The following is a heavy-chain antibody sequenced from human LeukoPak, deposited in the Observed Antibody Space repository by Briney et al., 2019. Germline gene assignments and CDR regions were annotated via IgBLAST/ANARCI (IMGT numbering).Heavy chain of an antibody. D-gene: IGHD5-12*01. Sequence: GRSLRLSCAASGFTFSSYATHWVRQAPGKGLEWVAVISYDGSNKYYADSVKGRFTISRDNSKNTLYLQMNSLRAEDTAVYYCARDRARVFDYWGQGTLVTVSS. V-gene: IGHV3-30*04. J-gene: IGHJ4*02. CDR1: GFTFSSYA. CDR2: ISYDGSNK. CDR3: ARDRARVFDY.